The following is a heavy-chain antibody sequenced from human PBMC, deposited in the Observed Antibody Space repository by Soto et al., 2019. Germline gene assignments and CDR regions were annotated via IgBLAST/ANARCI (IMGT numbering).Heavy chain of an antibody. Sequence: ESGGGVVQPGKSLRLSCAASGFSFSSFGMHWVRQAPGKGLEWVAVVSHDGINKRYADSVKGRFTISRDNSKDTLDLQMTGLRAEDTAIYYCAKNHLHGELLDYFGDWGQGTLVTVSS. CDR2: VSHDGINK. CDR3: AKNHLHGELLDYFGD. CDR1: GFSFSSFG. J-gene: IGHJ4*02. D-gene: IGHD1-7*01. V-gene: IGHV3-30*18.